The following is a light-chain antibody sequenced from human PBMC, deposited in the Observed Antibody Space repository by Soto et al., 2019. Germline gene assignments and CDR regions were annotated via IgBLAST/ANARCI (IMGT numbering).Light chain of an antibody. CDR3: QQYSNWPWT. Sequence: EIVVTQSPATLSVSLGERATLACRASQSVYSDVAWYQQKPGQAPRLLISGASTRATGIPARFSGSGSGTEFNLTISSLQSEDFAVYYCQQYSNWPWTFGQGTKVEIK. J-gene: IGKJ1*01. CDR2: GAS. CDR1: QSVYSD. V-gene: IGKV3-15*01.